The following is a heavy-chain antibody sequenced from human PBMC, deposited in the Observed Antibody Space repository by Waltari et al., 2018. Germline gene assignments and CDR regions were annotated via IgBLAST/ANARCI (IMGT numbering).Heavy chain of an antibody. CDR3: ARGGYSYGYGMDV. CDR1: GYSFSDHN. V-gene: IGHV1-2*04. CDR2: ISPNNGDT. Sequence: QVQLVQSGAEVKNLGASVRVSCQASGYSFSDHNMHWVRQAPGQGLEWVGWISPNNGDTNYAQRFQGWVTMTSDSSISTAYMELNRLRSDDTAVYYCARGGYSYGYGMDVWGQGTTVIVSS. J-gene: IGHJ6*02. D-gene: IGHD5-12*01.